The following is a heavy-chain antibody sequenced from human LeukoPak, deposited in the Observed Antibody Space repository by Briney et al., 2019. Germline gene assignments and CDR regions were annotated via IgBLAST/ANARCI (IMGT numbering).Heavy chain of an antibody. J-gene: IGHJ4*02. V-gene: IGHV4-59*01. CDR2: IYYSGST. CDR3: ARGLYGDYRTFDY. CDR1: GGSFSGYY. D-gene: IGHD4-17*01. Sequence: SETLSLTCAVYGGSFSGYYWSWIRQPPGKGLEWIGYIYYSGSTNYNPSLKSRVTISVDTSKNQFSLKLSSVTAADTAVYYCARGLYGDYRTFDYWGQGTLVTVS.